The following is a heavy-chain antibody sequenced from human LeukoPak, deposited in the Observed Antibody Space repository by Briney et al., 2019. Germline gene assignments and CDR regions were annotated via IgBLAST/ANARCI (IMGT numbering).Heavy chain of an antibody. CDR1: GFTFSNAW. J-gene: IGHJ6*02. CDR2: ISYDGSNK. CDR3: ARVYCGGDCYSPNYYYYYGMDV. V-gene: IGHV3-30-3*01. D-gene: IGHD2-21*02. Sequence: GGSLRLSCAASGFTFSNAWMNWVRQAPGKGLEWVAVISYDGSNKYYADSVKGRFTISRDNSKNTLYLQMNSLRAEDTAVYYCARVYCGGDCYSPNYYYYYGMDVWGQGTTVTVSS.